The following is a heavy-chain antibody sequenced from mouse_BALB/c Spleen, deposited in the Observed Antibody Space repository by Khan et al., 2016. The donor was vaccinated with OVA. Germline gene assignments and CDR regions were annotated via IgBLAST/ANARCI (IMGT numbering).Heavy chain of an antibody. Sequence: QVQLKQSGAELVRPGVSVKISCKGSGYTFTDYGIHWVKQSHAKSLEWIGVISTYYGDASYNQKFKGKATMTVDKSPSTAYMELARLTSEDSAIYYCASYSSGEEFAYWGQGTLVTVSA. CDR2: ISTYYGDA. J-gene: IGHJ3*01. CDR1: GYTFTDYG. CDR3: ASYSSGEEFAY. V-gene: IGHV1S137*01. D-gene: IGHD3-1*01.